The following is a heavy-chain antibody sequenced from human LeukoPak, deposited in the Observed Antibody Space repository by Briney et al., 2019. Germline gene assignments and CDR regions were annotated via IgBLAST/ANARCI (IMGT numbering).Heavy chain of an antibody. Sequence: SQTLSLTCTVSGDSITSSHYSWSWIRQPAGNGLEWIGRIYTSGTTNYNPSLKSRVSISVDRSKNRFSLELSSVTAADTAFYYCARGEGFYYMDVWGKGTTVTVSS. CDR3: ARGEGFYYMDV. J-gene: IGHJ6*03. V-gene: IGHV4-61*02. CDR2: IYTSGTT. CDR1: GDSITSSHYS.